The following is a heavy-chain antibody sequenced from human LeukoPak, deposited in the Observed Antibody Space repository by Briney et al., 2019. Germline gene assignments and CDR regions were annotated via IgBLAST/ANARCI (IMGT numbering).Heavy chain of an antibody. CDR1: GYTFTSYG. CDR3: ARAPTPGIWFGELKYYSMDV. D-gene: IGHD3-10*01. V-gene: IGHV1-18*01. J-gene: IGHJ6*02. CDR2: ISAYNGNT. Sequence: ASVKVSCKASGYTFTSYGISWVRQAPGQGLEWMGWISAYNGNTNYAQKLQGRVTMTTGTSTSTAYMELRSLRSDDTAVYYCARAPTPGIWFGELKYYSMDVWGQGTTVTVSS.